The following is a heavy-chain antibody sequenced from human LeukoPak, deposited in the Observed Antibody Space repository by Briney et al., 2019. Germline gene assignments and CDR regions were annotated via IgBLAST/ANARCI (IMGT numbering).Heavy chain of an antibody. Sequence: SETLSLTCTVSGGSISSYYWSWIRQPPGKGLEWIGYIHYSGSTNYNPSLKSRVTISVDTSKNQFSLKLSSVTAADTAVYYCARYYGSGNQGAFDIWGQGTMVTVSS. V-gene: IGHV4-59*01. CDR3: ARYYGSGNQGAFDI. D-gene: IGHD3-10*01. J-gene: IGHJ3*02. CDR1: GGSISSYY. CDR2: IHYSGST.